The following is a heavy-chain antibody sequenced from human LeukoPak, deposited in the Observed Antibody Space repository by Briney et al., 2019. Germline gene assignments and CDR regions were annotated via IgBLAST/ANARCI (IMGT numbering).Heavy chain of an antibody. V-gene: IGHV1-46*01. CDR3: ARGYSYGPDYYYYMDV. CDR2: INPSGLWS. CDR1: GYAFTTHY. D-gene: IGHD5-18*01. J-gene: IGHJ6*03. Sequence: GASVKVSCKASGYAFTTHYMHWVRQAPGQGLEWVGVINPSGLWSSSAQKFQGRVTMTRDTSTSTVYMELSSLRSEDTAVYYCARGYSYGPDYYYYMDVWGKGTTVTISS.